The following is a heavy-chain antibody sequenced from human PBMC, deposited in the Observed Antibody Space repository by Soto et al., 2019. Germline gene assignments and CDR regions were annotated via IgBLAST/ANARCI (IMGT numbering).Heavy chain of an antibody. CDR3: ARAWGVIDY. CDR2: IYYSGST. CDR1: GGSISSSSYY. J-gene: IGHJ4*02. Sequence: SETLSLTCTVSGGSISSSSYYWGWIRQPPGKGLEWIGSIYYSGSTYYNPSLKSRVTISVDTSKNQFSLKLSSVTAADTAVYYCARAWGVIDYWGQGTLVTVS. D-gene: IGHD3-10*01. V-gene: IGHV4-39*01.